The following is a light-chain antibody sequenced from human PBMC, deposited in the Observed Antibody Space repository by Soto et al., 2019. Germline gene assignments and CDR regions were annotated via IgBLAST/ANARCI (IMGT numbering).Light chain of an antibody. V-gene: IGKV1-39*01. CDR1: QSISKF. J-gene: IGKJ5*01. CDR3: QQSYITPPIT. Sequence: DIQMTQSPPSLSASVGDRVTITCRASQSISKFLNWYQHKPGKAPKLLINAASNLRSGVPSRFSGSGSGTDLTLTIDGLQPEDFAVYYCQQSYITPPITFGQGTRLEIK. CDR2: AAS.